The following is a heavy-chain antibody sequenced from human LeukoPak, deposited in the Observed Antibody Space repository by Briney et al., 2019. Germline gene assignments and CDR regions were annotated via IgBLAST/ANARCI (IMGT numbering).Heavy chain of an antibody. CDR2: IYYSGST. CDR1: GGSISSSSYY. CDR3: ARQGIAVAGYDY. J-gene: IGHJ4*02. Sequence: SETLSLTCTVSGGSISSSSYYWGWIRQPPGKGLEWIGSIYYSGSTYYNPSLKSRVTISVDTSKNQFSLKLSSVTAADTAVYYCARQGIAVAGYDYWGQGTLVTVSS. D-gene: IGHD6-19*01. V-gene: IGHV4-39*01.